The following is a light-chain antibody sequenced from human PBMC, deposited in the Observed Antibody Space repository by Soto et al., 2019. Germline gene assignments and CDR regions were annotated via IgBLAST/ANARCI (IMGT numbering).Light chain of an antibody. J-gene: IGKJ4*01. V-gene: IGKV3-20*01. CDR2: AAS. CDR3: QQYGSSLPLT. Sequence: EIVLTQSPGTLSLSPGERATLSCRGCQIVSSSCLAWYQQKPGQAPRLLIYAASSRATGIPDRFSGSGSGTDFTLTISRLEPEDSAVYYCQQYGSSLPLTFGGGTKVEIK. CDR1: QIVSSSC.